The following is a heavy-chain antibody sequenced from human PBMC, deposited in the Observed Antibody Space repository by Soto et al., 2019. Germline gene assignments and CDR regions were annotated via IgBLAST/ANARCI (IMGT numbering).Heavy chain of an antibody. V-gene: IGHV4-59*08. J-gene: IGHJ4*02. CDR2: IYYSGST. D-gene: IGHD3-10*01. CDR1: GGSISSYY. Sequence: QVQLQESGPGLVKPSETLSLTCTVSGGSISSYYWSWIRQPPGKGLEWIGFIYYSGSTNYNPSLKSRVTISVATSKNQFSLKLSSVTAADTAVYYCARRRSGPTFFDYWGQGTLVTVSS. CDR3: ARRRSGPTFFDY.